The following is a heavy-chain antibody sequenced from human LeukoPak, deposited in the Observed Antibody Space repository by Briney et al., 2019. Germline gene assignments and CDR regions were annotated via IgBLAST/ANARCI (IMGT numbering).Heavy chain of an antibody. J-gene: IGHJ4*02. D-gene: IGHD3-9*01. CDR3: AGGDILTGYLFDY. CDR1: GFTFDDYA. Sequence: GGSLRLSCAASGFTFDDYAMHWVRQAPGKGLEWVSGISWNSGSIGYADSVKGRFTISRDNAKSSLYLQMNSLRAEDTAVYYCAGGDILTGYLFDYWGQGTLVTVSS. CDR2: ISWNSGSI. V-gene: IGHV3-9*01.